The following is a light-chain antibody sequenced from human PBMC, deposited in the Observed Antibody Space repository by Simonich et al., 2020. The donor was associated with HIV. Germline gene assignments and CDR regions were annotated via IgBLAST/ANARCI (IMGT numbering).Light chain of an antibody. CDR1: QSIRSY. Sequence: DIQMTQSPSSLSASVGDRVTITCRASQSIRSYLNWYQQKPGKAPKLLIYAASSLQSWVPSRFSGSGSGTDFTLTISSLQPEDFATYYCQQSYSTQITFGQGTRLEIK. CDR3: QQSYSTQIT. V-gene: IGKV1-39*01. CDR2: AAS. J-gene: IGKJ5*01.